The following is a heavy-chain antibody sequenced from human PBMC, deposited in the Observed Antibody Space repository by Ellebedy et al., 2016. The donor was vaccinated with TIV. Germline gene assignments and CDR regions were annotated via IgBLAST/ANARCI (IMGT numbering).Heavy chain of an antibody. CDR3: ARGHLHDYSNGVSYFDY. CDR1: GYTFTSYG. CDR2: ISAYNGNT. D-gene: IGHD4-11*01. Sequence: AASVKVSCKASGYTFTSYGIGWVRQAPGQGLEWMGWISAYNGNTNYAQKLQGRVTMTTDTSTSTAYMELRSLRSDDTAVYYCARGHLHDYSNGVSYFDYWGQGTLVTVSS. J-gene: IGHJ4*02. V-gene: IGHV1-18*01.